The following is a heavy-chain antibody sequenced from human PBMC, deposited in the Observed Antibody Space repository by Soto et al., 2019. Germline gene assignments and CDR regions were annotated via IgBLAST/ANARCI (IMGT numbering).Heavy chain of an antibody. D-gene: IGHD3-22*01. J-gene: IGHJ4*02. CDR3: ARGWGYDSTDYYYAY. CDR1: GGSFNRHT. Sequence: QVQLVQSGAEVRKPGSSVRVSCKASGGSFNRHTISWGRQAPGQGLEWMGGIIPIFGTANHAQKFQGRVTIIADESTSTVYMELSSLRSDDTAIYYCARGWGYDSTDYYYAYWGQGTLVIVSS. CDR2: IIPIFGTA. V-gene: IGHV1-69*01.